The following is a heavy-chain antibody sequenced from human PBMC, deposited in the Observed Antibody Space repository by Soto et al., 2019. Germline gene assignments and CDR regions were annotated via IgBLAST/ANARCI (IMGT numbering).Heavy chain of an antibody. J-gene: IGHJ4*02. V-gene: IGHV6-1*01. CDR2: TYYRSKWYN. Sequence: SQTLSLTCAISGDSVSSNSASWNWIRQSPSRGLEWLGRTYYRSKWYNEYAVSVKSRININPDTSKNQISLQLNSVTPEGTAVYYCARTQGYFDYWGQGTLVTAPQ. CDR3: ARTQGYFDY. CDR1: GDSVSSNSAS.